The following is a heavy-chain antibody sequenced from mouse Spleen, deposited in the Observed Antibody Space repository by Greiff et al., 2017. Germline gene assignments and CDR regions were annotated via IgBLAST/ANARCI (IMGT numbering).Heavy chain of an antibody. Sequence: VQLQQSGTVLARPGASVKMSCKTSGYTFTSYWMHWVKQRPGQGLEWIGAIYPGNSDTSYNQKFKGKAKLTAVTSASTAYMELSSLTNEDSAVYYCTSNYYDGSYAMDYWGQGTSVTVSS. V-gene: IGHV1-5*01. CDR1: GYTFTSYW. D-gene: IGHD1-1*01. CDR3: TSNYYDGSYAMDY. J-gene: IGHJ4*01. CDR2: IYPGNSDT.